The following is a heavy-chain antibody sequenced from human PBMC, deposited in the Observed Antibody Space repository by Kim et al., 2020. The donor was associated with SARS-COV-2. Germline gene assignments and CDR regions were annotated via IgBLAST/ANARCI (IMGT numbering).Heavy chain of an antibody. V-gene: IGHV3-30*04. D-gene: IGHD2-2*03. CDR1: GFTFSSYA. Sequence: GGSLRLSCAASGFTFSSYAMHWVRQAPGKGLEWVAVISYDGSNKYYADSVKGRFTISRDNSKNTLYLQMNSLRAEDTAVYYCASSPWIFNWFDPWGQGTL. CDR2: ISYDGSNK. CDR3: ASSPWIFNWFDP. J-gene: IGHJ5*02.